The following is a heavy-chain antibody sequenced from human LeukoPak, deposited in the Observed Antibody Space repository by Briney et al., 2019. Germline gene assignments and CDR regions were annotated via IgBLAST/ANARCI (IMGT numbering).Heavy chain of an antibody. CDR3: ARAPNWKHFDY. CDR1: GGSFSGYS. J-gene: IGHJ4*02. CDR2: INHSGTT. Sequence: NPSETLSLTCAVYGGSFSGYSWTWIRQPPGKGLEWIGEINHSGTTDYNPSLKSRVTISVDKSKNQFSLKLSSVTAADTAVYYCARAPNWKHFDYWGQGTLVTVSS. V-gene: IGHV4-34*01. D-gene: IGHD1-1*01.